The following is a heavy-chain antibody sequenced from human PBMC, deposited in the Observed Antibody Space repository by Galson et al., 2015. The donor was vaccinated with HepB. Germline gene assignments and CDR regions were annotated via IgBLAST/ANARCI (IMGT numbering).Heavy chain of an antibody. Sequence: SLRLSCGASGITFSAYAMIWSRQAPGEGLGWVSYINVGSTTMYYADSVKGRFIISRDNAKNLLYLQMNSLRDADTAVYYCARDGVVGAPVDYWGRGTLVTVSS. CDR3: ARDGVVGAPVDY. CDR2: INVGSTTM. V-gene: IGHV3-48*02. D-gene: IGHD1-26*01. J-gene: IGHJ4*02. CDR1: GITFSAYA.